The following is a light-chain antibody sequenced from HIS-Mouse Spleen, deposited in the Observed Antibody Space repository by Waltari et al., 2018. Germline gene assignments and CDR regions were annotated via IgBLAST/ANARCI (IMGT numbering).Light chain of an antibody. CDR1: RSDVGCYNY. J-gene: IGLJ2*01. CDR3: SSYTSSSTLV. Sequence: QSALTQPASVSGSPGQSITISCTGTRSDVGCYNYVSWYQQHPGKAPKLMIYDVSNRPSGVSNRFSGSKSGNTASLTISGLQAEDEADYYCSSYTSSSTLVFGGGTKLTVL. CDR2: DVS. V-gene: IGLV2-14*03.